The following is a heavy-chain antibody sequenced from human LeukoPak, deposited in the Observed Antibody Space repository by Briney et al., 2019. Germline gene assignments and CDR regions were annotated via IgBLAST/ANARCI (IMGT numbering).Heavy chain of an antibody. J-gene: IGHJ6*03. Sequence: SETLSLTCAVYGGSFSGYYWSWIRQPPGKGLEWIGEINHSGSTNYNPSLKSRVTISVDTSKNQFSLKLSSVTAADTAVYYYARGRNYRYYYYYMDVWGKGTTVTVSS. CDR1: GGSFSGYY. D-gene: IGHD4-11*01. CDR2: INHSGST. CDR3: ARGRNYRYYYYYMDV. V-gene: IGHV4-34*01.